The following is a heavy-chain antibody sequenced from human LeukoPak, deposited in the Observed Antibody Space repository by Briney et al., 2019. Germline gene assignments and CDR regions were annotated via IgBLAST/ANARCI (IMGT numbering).Heavy chain of an antibody. CDR1: GFTFNSYW. D-gene: IGHD3-10*01. Sequence: GGSLRLSCAASGFTFNSYWLSWVRQAPGKGLEWVANIKEDGSHQHYVDSVKGRFTISRDNAKNSLYVQMNSLRAEDTAVYCCARDGYGTGSHDYWGQGTLVTVSS. V-gene: IGHV3-7*04. J-gene: IGHJ4*02. CDR2: IKEDGSHQ. CDR3: ARDGYGTGSHDY.